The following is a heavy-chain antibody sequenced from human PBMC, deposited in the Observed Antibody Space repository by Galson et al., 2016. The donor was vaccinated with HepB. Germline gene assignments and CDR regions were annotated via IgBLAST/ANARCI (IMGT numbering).Heavy chain of an antibody. D-gene: IGHD1-26*01. CDR1: GFTVGNNY. V-gene: IGHV3-53*01. CDR2: IYSRGST. J-gene: IGHJ5*02. Sequence: SLRLSCAASGFTVGNNYMSWVRQAPGKGLEWVSLIYSRGSTLYADSVKGRFTISRDSSKNTVYLQMNNLRAEDTAVYYCGRDVGPWGQGTLVTVSS. CDR3: GRDVGP.